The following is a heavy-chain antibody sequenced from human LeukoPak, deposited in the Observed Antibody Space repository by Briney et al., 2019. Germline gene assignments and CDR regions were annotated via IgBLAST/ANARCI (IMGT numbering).Heavy chain of an antibody. Sequence: PSETLSLTCTVSGDSITSYHWTWIRQPPGRGLEWIGYVYYDGSTQYNPSLKSRVTISLDTSSKQFSLKLTSVTAADTAIYYCATYARRCSGGTCYSIDYWGQGTLVTVSS. CDR3: ATYARRCSGGTCYSIDY. D-gene: IGHD2-15*01. CDR2: VYYDGST. J-gene: IGHJ4*02. V-gene: IGHV4-59*08. CDR1: GDSITSYH.